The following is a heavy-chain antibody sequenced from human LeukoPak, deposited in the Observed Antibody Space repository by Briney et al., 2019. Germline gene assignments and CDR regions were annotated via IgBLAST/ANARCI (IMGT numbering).Heavy chain of an antibody. V-gene: IGHV4-59*08. D-gene: IGHD2-8*02. CDR1: GDSISSYY. CDR2: IHYSGST. CDR3: ARQGPGGRAFDI. J-gene: IGHJ3*02. Sequence: SETLSLTCTVSGDSISSYYWSGIRQPPGRGLGWIGYIHYSGSTNYNPSLKSRVTISVDTSKNQFSLKMTSVTAADTAVYYCARQGPGGRAFDIWGQGTTVTVSS.